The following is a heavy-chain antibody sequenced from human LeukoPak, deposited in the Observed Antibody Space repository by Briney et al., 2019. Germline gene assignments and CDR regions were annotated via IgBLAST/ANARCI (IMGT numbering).Heavy chain of an antibody. Sequence: SETLSLTCTVSGGSIGGDLYFWNWVRQPAGKGLEWVGRVSASGTPNSNPSLKSRVTVSVDTSKNQFSLMLSSVTAADTAVYYRARVLVRPTTRWFDSWGQGILVTVSS. CDR1: GGSIGGDLYF. D-gene: IGHD1-26*01. V-gene: IGHV4-61*02. CDR2: VSASGTP. CDR3: ARVLVRPTTRWFDS. J-gene: IGHJ5*01.